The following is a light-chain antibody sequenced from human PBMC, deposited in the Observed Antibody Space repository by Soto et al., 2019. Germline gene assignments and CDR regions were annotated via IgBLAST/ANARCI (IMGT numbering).Light chain of an antibody. CDR1: QSISSW. CDR3: QRANSFPRT. J-gene: IGKJ1*01. Sequence: DIQMTQSPSSLSASVGDRVTITCRARQSISSWLAWYQQKPGKAPKLLIYAAATLASGVPARFSGIGSGTHFTLTISSLQPEDFGTYYCQRANSFPRTFGQGTKVDIK. V-gene: IGKV1-12*01. CDR2: AAA.